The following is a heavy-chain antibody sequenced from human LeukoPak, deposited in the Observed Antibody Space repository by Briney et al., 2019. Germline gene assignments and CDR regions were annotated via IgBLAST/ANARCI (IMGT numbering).Heavy chain of an antibody. CDR2: INQDGSEQ. CDR3: ARAGGLWFGESLLDY. CDR1: GFSFSGHW. J-gene: IGHJ4*02. V-gene: IGHV3-7*05. D-gene: IGHD3-10*01. Sequence: GGSLRLSCAASGFSFSGHWMSWVRRAPGKGLEWVANINQDGSEQYYVDSVKGRFTISRDNAKNSLYLQMNSLRADDTAVYYCARAGGLWFGESLLDYWGQGTLVTVSS.